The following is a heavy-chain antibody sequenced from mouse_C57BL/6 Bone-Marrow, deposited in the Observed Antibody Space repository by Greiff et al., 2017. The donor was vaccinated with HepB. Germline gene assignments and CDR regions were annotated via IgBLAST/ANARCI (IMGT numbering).Heavy chain of an antibody. J-gene: IGHJ4*01. CDR1: GYTFTSYW. D-gene: IGHD1-1*01. V-gene: IGHV1-55*01. CDR2: IYPGSGST. CDR3: ASPYYYGSSPYAMDY. Sequence: QVQLKQPGAELVKPGASVKMSCKASGYTFTSYWITWVKRRPGQGLEWIGDIYPGSGSTNYNEKFKSKATLTVDTSSSTAYMQLSSLTSEDSAVYYCASPYYYGSSPYAMDYWGQGTSVSVSS.